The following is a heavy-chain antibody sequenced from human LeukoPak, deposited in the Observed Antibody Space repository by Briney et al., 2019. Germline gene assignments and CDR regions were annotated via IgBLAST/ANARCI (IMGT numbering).Heavy chain of an antibody. CDR3: ARDADDSSGFDY. J-gene: IGHJ4*02. Sequence: GGSLRLSCAASGFTFSSYWMNWARQAPGKGLEWVASINHNGNVNYYVDSVKGRFTISRDDAKNSLYLQMSNLRAEDTAVYFCARDADDSSGFDYWGPGTLVTVSS. D-gene: IGHD3-22*01. V-gene: IGHV3-7*03. CDR1: GFTFSSYW. CDR2: INHNGNVN.